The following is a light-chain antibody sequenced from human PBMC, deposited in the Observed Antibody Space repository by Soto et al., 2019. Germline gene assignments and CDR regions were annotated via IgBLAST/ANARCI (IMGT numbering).Light chain of an antibody. CDR2: SGS. CDR1: QDINVY. J-gene: IGKJ2*03. V-gene: IGKV1-39*01. Sequence: DIQMTQSPSSVSASVGDTVTITCRASQDINVYLNWYQQKPGEVPKLLIYSGSTLHSGVPSRFTGSGSETDFTLTIRSLQPENFATYYCQHAYVAPYSFGQGTKVDI. CDR3: QHAYVAPYS.